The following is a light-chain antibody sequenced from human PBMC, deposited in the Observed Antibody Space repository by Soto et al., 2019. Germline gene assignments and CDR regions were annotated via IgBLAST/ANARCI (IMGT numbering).Light chain of an antibody. V-gene: IGKV1-17*01. CDR2: ATS. CDR3: LQYWDYSWT. CDR1: QVIGSS. Sequence: DIQMTQSPSSLSASLGDRVTITCRASQVIGSSFIGWYQQKVGRPPKRLIYATSTLQSGVPSRFSGSGYGTEFTLTISSLQPKDFATYYCLQYWDYSWTFGQGTKVDIK. J-gene: IGKJ1*01.